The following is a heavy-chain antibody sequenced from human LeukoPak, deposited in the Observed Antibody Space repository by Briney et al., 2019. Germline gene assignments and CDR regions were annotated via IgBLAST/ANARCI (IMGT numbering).Heavy chain of an antibody. CDR3: ARRPRWSQYFQH. CDR2: IIPIFGTA. Sequence: GASVKVSCKASGGTFSSYAISWVRQAPGQGLEWMGGIIPIFGTANYAQKFQGRVTITADESTSTAYMELSSLRSEDTAVYYCARRPRWSQYFQHWGQGTLVTVSS. D-gene: IGHD6-13*01. CDR1: GGTFSSYA. J-gene: IGHJ1*01. V-gene: IGHV1-69*13.